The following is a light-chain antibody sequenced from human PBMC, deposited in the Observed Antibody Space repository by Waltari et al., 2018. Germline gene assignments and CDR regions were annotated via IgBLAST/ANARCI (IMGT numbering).Light chain of an antibody. CDR2: HVT. Sequence: SALTPPRSVSGSPGQSVTISCTGTTNDLDNYNYVPWYQQHPGKAPKPTILHVTKRPSGVPDRLSGSKSGNTASLTISGLRAEDEAEYYCCSYAGSYTWVFGGGTKLTVV. J-gene: IGLJ3*02. CDR3: CSYAGSYTWV. CDR1: TNDLDNYNY. V-gene: IGLV2-11*01.